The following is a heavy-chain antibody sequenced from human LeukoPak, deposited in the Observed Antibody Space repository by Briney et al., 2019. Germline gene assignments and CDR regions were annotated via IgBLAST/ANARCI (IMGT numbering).Heavy chain of an antibody. J-gene: IGHJ4*02. Sequence: PGGSLRLSCAASGFTFDDYAMHWVRQAPGKGLEWVSGISWNSGSIGYADSVKGRFTISRDNAKNSLYLQMNSLRAEDTALYYCARVNIAVAGTESDYWGQGTLVTVSS. CDR1: GFTFDDYA. V-gene: IGHV3-9*01. CDR2: ISWNSGSI. CDR3: ARVNIAVAGTESDY. D-gene: IGHD6-19*01.